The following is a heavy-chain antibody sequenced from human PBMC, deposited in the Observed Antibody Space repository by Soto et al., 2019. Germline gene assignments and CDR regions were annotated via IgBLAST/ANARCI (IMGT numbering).Heavy chain of an antibody. V-gene: IGHV1-24*01. Sequence: QVQLVQSGAEVKKPGAPVKVSCKVSGYTLTELSMHWVRQAPGKGLEWMGGFDPEDGETIYAQKFQGRVTMTEDTSTDTAYMELSSLRSEDTAVYYCATDPISARQQQPYYYYGMDVWGQGTTVTVSS. D-gene: IGHD3-10*01. CDR2: FDPEDGET. CDR1: GYTLTELS. J-gene: IGHJ6*02. CDR3: ATDPISARQQQPYYYYGMDV.